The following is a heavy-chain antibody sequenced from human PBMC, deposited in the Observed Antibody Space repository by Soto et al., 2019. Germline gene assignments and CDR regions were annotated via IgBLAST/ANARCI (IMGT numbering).Heavy chain of an antibody. D-gene: IGHD3-10*01. CDR2: IYTSGTT. J-gene: IGHJ6*02. Sequence: PSETLSLTCTVAGDSISNYYWNWIRQSAGKGLEWIGRIYTSGTTYYTPSLKSRVTVSADTSNNQLALQLTSVTAADTAVYFCAGDEGYYYSGKDVWGQGTTVTVSS. CDR3: AGDEGYYYSGKDV. V-gene: IGHV4-4*07. CDR1: GDSISNYY.